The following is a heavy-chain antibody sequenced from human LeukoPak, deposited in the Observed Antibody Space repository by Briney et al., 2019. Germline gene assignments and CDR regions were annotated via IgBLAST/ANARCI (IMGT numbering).Heavy chain of an antibody. CDR1: GYTFTGYY. D-gene: IGHD3-9*01. J-gene: IGHJ6*02. Sequence: GASVKVSCKASGYTFTGYYMHWVRQAPGQGLEWMGWINPNSGGTNYAQKFQGRVTMTRDTSISTAYMELSRLRSDDTAVYYCARGAVLRYFDWSPYGMDVWGQGTTVTVSS. CDR2: INPNSGGT. CDR3: ARGAVLRYFDWSPYGMDV. V-gene: IGHV1-2*02.